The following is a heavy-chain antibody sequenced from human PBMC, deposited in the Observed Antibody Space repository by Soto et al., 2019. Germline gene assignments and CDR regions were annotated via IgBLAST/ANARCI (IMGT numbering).Heavy chain of an antibody. CDR1: GFTFSSYG. D-gene: IGHD3-22*01. V-gene: IGHV3-33*01. CDR3: TITMIVVVIYWFDP. Sequence: QVQLVESGGGVVQPGRSLRLSCAASGFTFSSYGMHWVRQAPGKGLEWVAVIWYDGSNKYYADSVKGRFTISRDNSKNTLYLQMNSLRAEETAVYYCTITMIVVVIYWFDPWGQGNLVTVSS. CDR2: IWYDGSNK. J-gene: IGHJ5*02.